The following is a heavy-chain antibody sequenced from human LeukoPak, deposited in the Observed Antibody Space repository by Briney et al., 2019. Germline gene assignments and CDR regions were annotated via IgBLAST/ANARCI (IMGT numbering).Heavy chain of an antibody. Sequence: PSETLSLTCTVSGYSISYGYYWGWIRQPPGKGLEWIGSIYHSGSTYYNPSLESRVTTSVDTSKNQFSLKLSSVTAADTAVYYCARLGVAGYFDYWGQGTLVTVSS. D-gene: IGHD6-19*01. J-gene: IGHJ4*02. CDR2: IYHSGST. V-gene: IGHV4-38-2*02. CDR1: GYSISYGYY. CDR3: ARLGVAGYFDY.